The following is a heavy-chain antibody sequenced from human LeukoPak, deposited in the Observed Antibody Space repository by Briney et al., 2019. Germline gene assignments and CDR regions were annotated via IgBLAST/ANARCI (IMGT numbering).Heavy chain of an antibody. CDR3: ASSSRYKSDY. CDR1: GGSISSDDW. Sequence: PSETLSLTCAVSGGSISSDDWWTWVRQPPGGGLEWIGEIHPSGTTNYNASLKSRITMSADKSEKRFSVKLSSVTAADTAVYYCASSSRYKSDYWGQGTLVTVSS. CDR2: IHPSGTT. D-gene: IGHD3-22*01. V-gene: IGHV4-4*02. J-gene: IGHJ4*02.